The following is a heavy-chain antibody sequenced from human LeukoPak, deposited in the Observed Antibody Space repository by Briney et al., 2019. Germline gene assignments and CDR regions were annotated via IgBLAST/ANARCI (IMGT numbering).Heavy chain of an antibody. CDR2: INQDGSDK. CDR1: GFTFSNYA. CDR3: ARDLSAVDGTNY. D-gene: IGHD6-19*01. Sequence: GGSLRLSCAASGFTFSNYAMSWVRQAPGKGLEWVAAINQDGSDKYYVGSVKGRFTISRDNPKNSLYLQMNSLTADDTAVYYCARDLSAVDGTNYWGQGTLVTVSS. J-gene: IGHJ4*02. V-gene: IGHV3-7*04.